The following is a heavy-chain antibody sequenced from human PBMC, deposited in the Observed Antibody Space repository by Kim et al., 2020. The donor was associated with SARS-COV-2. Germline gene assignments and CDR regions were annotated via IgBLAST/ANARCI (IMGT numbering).Heavy chain of an antibody. Sequence: SETLSLTCTVSGGSISSSSYYWGWIRQPPGKGLEWIGSIYYSGSTYYNPSLKSRVTISVDTSKNRFSLKLSSVTAADTAVYYCASDRPAADNNWFDPWGQGTLVTVSS. V-gene: IGHV4-39*07. CDR1: GGSISSSSYY. D-gene: IGHD6-13*01. CDR2: IYYSGST. CDR3: ASDRPAADNNWFDP. J-gene: IGHJ5*02.